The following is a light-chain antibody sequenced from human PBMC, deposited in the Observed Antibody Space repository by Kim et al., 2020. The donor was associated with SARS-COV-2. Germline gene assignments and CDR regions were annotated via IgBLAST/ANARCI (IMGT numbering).Light chain of an antibody. V-gene: IGLV3-21*04. J-gene: IGLJ2*01. CDR2: YHS. Sequence: APGKTGWVACAGHNLGSKSVNWYQPKQGQGPVLVSHYHSARSTGIPERFSGSNSGNTATLTISRVEAGDEADYYCQVWDSYSDHVVFGGGTQLTVL. CDR3: QVWDSYSDHVV. CDR1: NLGSKS.